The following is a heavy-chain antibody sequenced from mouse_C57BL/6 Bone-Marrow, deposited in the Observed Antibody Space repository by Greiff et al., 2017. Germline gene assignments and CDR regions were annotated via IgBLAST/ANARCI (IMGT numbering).Heavy chain of an antibody. Sequence: EVQLQQSGAELVRPGASVKLSCTASGFNIKDDYMHWVKQRPEQGLEWIGWIDPENGDTEYASKFQGKATLTADTSSNTAYLQLSSLTSEDTAVYYCTTDYYGSSYPYWYFDVWGTGTTVTVSS. CDR3: TTDYYGSSYPYWYFDV. D-gene: IGHD1-1*01. CDR1: GFNIKDDY. V-gene: IGHV14-4*01. CDR2: IDPENGDT. J-gene: IGHJ1*03.